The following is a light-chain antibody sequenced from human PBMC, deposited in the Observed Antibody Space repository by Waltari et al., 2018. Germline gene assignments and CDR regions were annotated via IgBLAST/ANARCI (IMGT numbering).Light chain of an antibody. V-gene: IGLV1-44*01. CDR3: AAWDDSLNGYV. Sequence: QSVLTKPSSVSGTPGQRVTMSCSGSRSNIGSHPVTWYQQFPGTAPKVFIYSNDQRPTGVPDRFSGSKSGTSASLAISGLQPEDEADFYCAAWDDSLNGYVFGTGTRVTVL. CDR1: RSNIGSHP. J-gene: IGLJ1*01. CDR2: SND.